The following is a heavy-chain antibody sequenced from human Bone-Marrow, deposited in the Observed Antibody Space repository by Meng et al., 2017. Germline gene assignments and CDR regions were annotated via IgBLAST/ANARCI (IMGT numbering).Heavy chain of an antibody. Sequence: SEPLSLTCAVYGWSFIGYYWSWIRQPPGKGLEWIGEINHTGSTNYNPSLKSRVTISVDTSKNQFSLKLSSVTAADTAVYHCARGRGIGSGSYREMYYYYGMDVWGQGTMVTVSS. J-gene: IGHJ6*02. D-gene: IGHD3-10*01. CDR2: INHTGST. CDR3: ARGRGIGSGSYREMYYYYGMDV. V-gene: IGHV4-34*01. CDR1: GWSFIGYY.